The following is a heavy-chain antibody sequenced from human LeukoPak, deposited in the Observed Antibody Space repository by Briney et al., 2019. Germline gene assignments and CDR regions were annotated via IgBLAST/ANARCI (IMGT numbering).Heavy chain of an antibody. CDR3: ARAKLAGYCSGGNCYPFDAFDI. CDR2: ISSSGSTI. J-gene: IGHJ3*02. D-gene: IGHD2-15*01. Sequence: GGSLRLSCAASGFTFSDYYMSWIRQAPGKGLEGVSYISSSGSTIYYADSVKGRFTISRDNAKNSLYLQMNSLRAEDTAVYYCARAKLAGYCSGGNCYPFDAFDIWGQGTMVTVSS. V-gene: IGHV3-11*04. CDR1: GFTFSDYY.